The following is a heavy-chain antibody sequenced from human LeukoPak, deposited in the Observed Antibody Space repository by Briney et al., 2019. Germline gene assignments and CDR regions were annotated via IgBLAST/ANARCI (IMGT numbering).Heavy chain of an antibody. D-gene: IGHD2-8*02. V-gene: IGHV3-30*02. CDR1: GFTFSSYA. Sequence: GGTLRLSCTASGFTFSSYAMHLVRQGPGEGLEWVAYIAHHGSNKYYADSVKGRFTISRDNSKRTLYLQMNNLRADDTAVYYCAKDGSWSCTDWGQGALVTVSS. CDR2: IAHHGSNK. J-gene: IGHJ4*02. CDR3: AKDGSWSCTD.